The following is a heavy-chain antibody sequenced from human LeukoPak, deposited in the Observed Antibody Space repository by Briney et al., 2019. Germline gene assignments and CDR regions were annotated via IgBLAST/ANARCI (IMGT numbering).Heavy chain of an antibody. CDR1: GFTFTTYW. J-gene: IGHJ5*02. CDR2: INPDGSQT. V-gene: IGHV3-7*01. CDR3: ARDLGYGALDP. D-gene: IGHD4-17*01. Sequence: GSLRLSCAASGFTFTTYWMNRVRQAPGKGLEWVALINPDGSQTIYVDSVKGRFTISRDNAENSLYLQMNTLRAEDTAEYYCARDLGYGALDPWGQGTLVTVSS.